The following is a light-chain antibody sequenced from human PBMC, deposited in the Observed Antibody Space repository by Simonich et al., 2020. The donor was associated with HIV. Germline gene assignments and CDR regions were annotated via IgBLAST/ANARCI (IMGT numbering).Light chain of an antibody. CDR1: QSVSNNF. CDR3: QQYGSSYT. J-gene: IGKJ2*01. V-gene: IGKV3-20*01. Sequence: EIVLTQSPGTLSLSPGERATLSCRASQSVSNNFLAWYQQKPGQAPRLLIYGASSRATGSPDRFSGSGSGTDFTLTISRLEPEDFAVYYCQQYGSSYTFGQGTKLEIK. CDR2: GAS.